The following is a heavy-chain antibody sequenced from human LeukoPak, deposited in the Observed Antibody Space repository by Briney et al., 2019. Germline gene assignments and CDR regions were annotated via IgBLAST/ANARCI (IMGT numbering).Heavy chain of an antibody. J-gene: IGHJ4*02. D-gene: IGHD6-19*01. CDR3: ARAPRGSGWFLDY. CDR2: IYYSGST. Sequence: SQTLSLTCAVSGGSISTGGYYWNWIRQHPGKGLEWIGYIYYSGSTYYNPSLKSRVTISVDTSKNQFSLKLSSVTAADTAVYYCARAPRGSGWFLDYWGQGTLVTVSS. V-gene: IGHV4-31*11. CDR1: GGSISTGGYY.